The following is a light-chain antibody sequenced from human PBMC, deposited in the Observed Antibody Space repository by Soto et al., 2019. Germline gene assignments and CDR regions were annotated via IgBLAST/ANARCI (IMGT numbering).Light chain of an antibody. CDR2: GAS. CDR1: QSVRSN. V-gene: IGKV3-15*01. Sequence: EIVMTQSPATLSVSPGERVTLSCRASQSVRSNLAWYQLKPGQAPRLLMAGASTRATGIPARFSGSGSGTEFTLTISSLQSEDFGVSYCQQYSDYYTFGQGTKLEIK. CDR3: QQYSDYYT. J-gene: IGKJ2*01.